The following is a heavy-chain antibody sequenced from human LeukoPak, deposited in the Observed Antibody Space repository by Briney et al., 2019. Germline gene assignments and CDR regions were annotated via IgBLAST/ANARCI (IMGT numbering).Heavy chain of an antibody. D-gene: IGHD3-10*01. CDR3: ARDLRITMVRGVGGYYGMDV. CDR2: INTNTENP. CDR1: GYTFTSYA. V-gene: IGHV7-4-1*02. Sequence: AASVKVSCKASGYTFTSYAMNWVRQAPGQGLEWMGWINTNTENPTYAQGFTGRFVFSLDTSVSTAYLQISSLKAEDTAVYYCARDLRITMVRGVGGYYGMDVWGQGTTVTVSS. J-gene: IGHJ6*02.